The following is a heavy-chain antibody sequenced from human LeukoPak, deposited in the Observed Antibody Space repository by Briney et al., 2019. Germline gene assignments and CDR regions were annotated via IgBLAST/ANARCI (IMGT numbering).Heavy chain of an antibody. D-gene: IGHD3-22*01. CDR2: ISGYNGNT. CDR3: ARDRDPYYYDSSGYDDH. CDR1: GGTFSSYA. V-gene: IGHV1-18*01. Sequence: ASVKVSCKASGGTFSSYAISWVRQAPGQGLEWMGRISGYNGNTNYAQKFQGRVTMTTETSTSTIYMELRRLRYDDTAVYYCARDRDPYYYDSSGYDDHWGQGTLVTVSS. J-gene: IGHJ4*02.